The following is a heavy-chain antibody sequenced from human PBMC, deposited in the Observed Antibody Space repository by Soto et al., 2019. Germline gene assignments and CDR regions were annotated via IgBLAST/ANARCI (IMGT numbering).Heavy chain of an antibody. CDR1: GGSFSGYY. CDR2: INHSGST. D-gene: IGHD3-10*01. V-gene: IGHV4-34*01. J-gene: IGHJ6*02. Sequence: SETLSLTCAVYGGSFSGYYWSWIRRPPGKXLEWIGEINHSGSTNYNPSLKSRVTISVDTSKNQFSLKLSSVTAADTAVYYCASNRGAATMVRGVIYYYYGMDVWGQGTTVTVSS. CDR3: ASNRGAATMVRGVIYYYYGMDV.